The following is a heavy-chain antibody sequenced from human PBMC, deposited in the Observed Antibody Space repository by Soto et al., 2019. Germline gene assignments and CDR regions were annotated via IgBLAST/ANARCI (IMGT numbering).Heavy chain of an antibody. D-gene: IGHD3-10*01. CDR1: GFTFSSYA. CDR2: ISGSGGST. J-gene: IGHJ6*02. CDR3: ANLPIRSYYYYGMDV. Sequence: EVQRLESGGGLVQPGGSLRLSCAASGFTFSSYAMSWVRQAPGQGLEWVSAISGSGGSTYYADSVKGRFTISRDNSKNTLYLQMNSLRAEDTAVYYCANLPIRSYYYYGMDVWGQGTTVTVSS. V-gene: IGHV3-23*01.